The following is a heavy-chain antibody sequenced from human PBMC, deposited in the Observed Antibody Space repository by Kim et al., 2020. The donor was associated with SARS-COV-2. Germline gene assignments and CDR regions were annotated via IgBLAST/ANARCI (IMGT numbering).Heavy chain of an antibody. CDR2: IYSGGST. CDR1: GFTVSSNY. V-gene: IGHV3-53*01. CDR3: ASTIFGVVRYYFDY. D-gene: IGHD3-3*01. Sequence: GGSLRLSCAASGFTVSSNYMSWVRQAPGKGLEWVSVIYSGGSTYYADSVKGRFTISRDNSKNRLYLQMNSLRAEDTAVYYCASTIFGVVRYYFDYWGQGTLVTVSS. J-gene: IGHJ4*02.